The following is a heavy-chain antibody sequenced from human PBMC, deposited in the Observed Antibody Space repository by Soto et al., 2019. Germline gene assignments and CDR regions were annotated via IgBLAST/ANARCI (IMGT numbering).Heavy chain of an antibody. CDR2: IYYIGAY. CDR3: ARTPETRDWLDP. Sequence: QVQLQQSGPGLVRPSETLSLSCSVSGASVSSYYWSWVRQPPGKGLDWIGYIYYIGAYNYNPSLKSRVTISVDTSKNQFSLKLTSVTAADTAVYYCARTPETRDWLDPWGQGTLVTVSS. J-gene: IGHJ5*02. D-gene: IGHD1-7*01. CDR1: GASVSSYY. V-gene: IGHV4-59*02.